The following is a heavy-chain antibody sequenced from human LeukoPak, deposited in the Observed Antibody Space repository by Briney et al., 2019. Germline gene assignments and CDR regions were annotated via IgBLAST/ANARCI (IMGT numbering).Heavy chain of an antibody. J-gene: IGHJ4*02. D-gene: IGHD3-16*01. Sequence: AGGSLRLSCVASGFAFNTYGMHWVRQAPGKGLEWVAVIWYDGSKKFYADSVNGRFTISRDDSKNTLYLQMSGLRADDTAVYYCAGAYSAGWFTYWGQGTPVTVSS. CDR1: GFAFNTYG. CDR2: IWYDGSKK. CDR3: AGAYSAGWFTY. V-gene: IGHV3-33*01.